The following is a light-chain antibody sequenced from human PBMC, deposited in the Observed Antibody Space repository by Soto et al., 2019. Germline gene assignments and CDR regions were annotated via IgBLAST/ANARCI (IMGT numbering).Light chain of an antibody. V-gene: IGKV3-20*01. CDR3: QQSYTTPLT. Sequence: EIVLTRSPGTLSLSPGERATLSCRASASLSTNSLAWYQQKPGQPPRLLIYAASTRHTDIPDRFTGSGSGTDFALTISRLEPEDFATYYCQQSYTTPLTFGGGTKVEIK. J-gene: IGKJ4*01. CDR2: AAS. CDR1: ASLSTNS.